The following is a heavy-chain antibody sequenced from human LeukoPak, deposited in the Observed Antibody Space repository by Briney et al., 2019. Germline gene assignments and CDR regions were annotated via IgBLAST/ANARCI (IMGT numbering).Heavy chain of an antibody. J-gene: IGHJ4*02. CDR2: IYYSGST. Sequence: PSETLSLTCTVSGGSISSYYWSWIRQPPGKGLEWIGYIYYSGSTNYNPPLKSRVTISVDTSKNQFSLKLSSVTAADTAVYYCARRWKLLEFDYWGQGTLVTVSS. D-gene: IGHD1-26*01. V-gene: IGHV4-59*08. CDR3: ARRWKLLEFDY. CDR1: GGSISSYY.